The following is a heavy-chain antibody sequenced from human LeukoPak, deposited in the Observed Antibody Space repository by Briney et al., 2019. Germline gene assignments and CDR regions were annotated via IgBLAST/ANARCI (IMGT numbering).Heavy chain of an antibody. CDR3: ARDRSSWYDWFDP. D-gene: IGHD6-13*01. V-gene: IGHV4-34*01. CDR2: IYYSGST. CDR1: GGSFSGYY. Sequence: PSETLSLTCAVYGGSFSGYYWSWIRQPPGKGLEWIGSIYYSGSTYYNPSLKSRVTISVDTSKNQFSLKLSSVTAADTAVYYCARDRSSWYDWFDPWGQGTLVTVSS. J-gene: IGHJ5*02.